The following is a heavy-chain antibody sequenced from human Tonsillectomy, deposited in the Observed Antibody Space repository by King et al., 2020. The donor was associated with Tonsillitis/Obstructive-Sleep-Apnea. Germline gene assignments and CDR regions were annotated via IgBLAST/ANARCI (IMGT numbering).Heavy chain of an antibody. Sequence: QLVQSGGGVVQPGRSLRLSCAASGFTFSSYDIHWVRQAPGKGLEWVAVISYDGTNKYYADSVKGRFTISRDNSKNTLYLQMNSLRAEDTAVYYCAKGYYDFWSGYPNYYYGMDVWGQGTTVTVSS. CDR1: GFTFSSYD. V-gene: IGHV3-30*18. J-gene: IGHJ6*02. CDR3: AKGYYDFWSGYPNYYYGMDV. CDR2: ISYDGTNK. D-gene: IGHD3-3*01.